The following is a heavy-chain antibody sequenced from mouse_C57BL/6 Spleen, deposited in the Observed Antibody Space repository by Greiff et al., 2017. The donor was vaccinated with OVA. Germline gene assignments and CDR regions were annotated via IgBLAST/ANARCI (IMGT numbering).Heavy chain of an antibody. CDR2: ISYDGSN. CDR3: ARDGHEVVAY. V-gene: IGHV3-6*01. D-gene: IGHD1-3*01. CDR1: GYSITSGYY. J-gene: IGHJ3*01. Sequence: EVKLVESGPGLVKPSQSLSLTCSVTGYSITSGYYWNWIRQFPGNKLEWMGYISYDGSNNYNPSLKNRISITRDTSKNQFFLKLNSVTTEDTATYYCARDGHEVVAYWGQGTLVTVSA.